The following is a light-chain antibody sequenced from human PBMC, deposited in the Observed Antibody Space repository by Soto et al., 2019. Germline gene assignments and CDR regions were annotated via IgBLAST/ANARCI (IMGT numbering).Light chain of an antibody. J-gene: IGKJ3*01. CDR1: QDISNY. Sequence: DIQMTQSPSSLSASVGDRVTITCQASQDISNYLNWYHQKPGKAPKLLIYDASNLETGVPSRFSGSGSETDFTFTISSRQPEDISTYYCQQYDNLPPFTFGPGTKVDIK. CDR3: QQYDNLPPFT. CDR2: DAS. V-gene: IGKV1-33*01.